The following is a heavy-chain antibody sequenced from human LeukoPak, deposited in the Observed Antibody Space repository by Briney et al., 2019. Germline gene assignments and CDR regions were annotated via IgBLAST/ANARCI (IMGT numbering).Heavy chain of an antibody. Sequence: SGPTLVNPTQTLTLTCTFSGFSLSTSGVSVGWIRQPPGKALEWLALIFWDDDKRYTPSLKSRLTITKDTSKNQVVLTVTNMDPVDTATYYCAHNLHYYRGDHYYYPFDYWGQGALVTVSS. D-gene: IGHD3-22*01. CDR3: AHNLHYYRGDHYYYPFDY. J-gene: IGHJ4*02. CDR1: GFSLSTSGVS. V-gene: IGHV2-5*02. CDR2: IFWDDDK.